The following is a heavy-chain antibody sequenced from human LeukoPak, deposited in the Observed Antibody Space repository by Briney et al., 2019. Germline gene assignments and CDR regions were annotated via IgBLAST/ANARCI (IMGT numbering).Heavy chain of an antibody. CDR3: ARLEDSLKSQFDY. D-gene: IGHD2-15*01. J-gene: IGHJ4*02. V-gene: IGHV4-39*01. Sequence: SETLSLTCTVSGGSISSTYFYWGWIRQPPGTGLEWIGSISYSGSTYYSPSLKSRVTMSVDTSKSQFSLRLSSVTAADTAVYYCARLEDSLKSQFDYWGQGTLVTVSS. CDR1: GGSISSTYFY. CDR2: ISYSGST.